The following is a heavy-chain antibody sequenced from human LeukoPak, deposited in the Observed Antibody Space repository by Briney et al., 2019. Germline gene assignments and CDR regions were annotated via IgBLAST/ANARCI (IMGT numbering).Heavy chain of an antibody. V-gene: IGHV3-23*01. CDR2: ISGSGGST. D-gene: IGHD2-15*01. CDR3: AKGACTGGSCRYSFDY. J-gene: IGHJ4*02. Sequence: GGSLRLSCAASGFTFSSYAMNWGRQAPGKGLEWVSGISGSGGSTYYADSVKGRFTISRDNSKNTLFLQMNSLRAEDTAVYYCAKGACTGGSCRYSFDYWGQGTLVTVSS. CDR1: GFTFSSYA.